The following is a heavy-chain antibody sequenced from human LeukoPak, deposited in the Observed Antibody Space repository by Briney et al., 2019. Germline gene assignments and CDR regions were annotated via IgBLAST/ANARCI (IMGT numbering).Heavy chain of an antibody. J-gene: IGHJ1*01. D-gene: IGHD4-17*01. V-gene: IGHV4-39*01. Sequence: SETLSLTCTVSGGSISSSTHYWGWIRQPPGKGLEWIGSIYYSGSTYYNPSLKSRVTISVDTSKKQFSLKLSSVTAADTAVYYCARGHSPVTTKVSYFQHWGQGTLVTVSS. CDR3: ARGHSPVTTKVSYFQH. CDR2: IYYSGST. CDR1: GGSISSSTHY.